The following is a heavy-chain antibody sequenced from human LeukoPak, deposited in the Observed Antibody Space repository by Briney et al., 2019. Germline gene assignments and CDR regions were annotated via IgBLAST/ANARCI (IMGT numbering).Heavy chain of an antibody. D-gene: IGHD3-22*01. J-gene: IGHJ4*02. Sequence: GGSLRLSCAASGFTFSNYAMNWVRRAPGKGLEWVAFIRHDGSIKYYADSVKGRFTISRDNSKNTLYLQMNSLRPEDTAVYSCARDRSLETKWLLLYYFDYWGQGTLVTVSS. CDR2: IRHDGSIK. V-gene: IGHV3-30*02. CDR3: ARDRSLETKWLLLYYFDY. CDR1: GFTFSNYA.